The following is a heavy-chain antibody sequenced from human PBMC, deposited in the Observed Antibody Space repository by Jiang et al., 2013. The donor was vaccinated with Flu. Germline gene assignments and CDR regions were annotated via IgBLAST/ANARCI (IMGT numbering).Heavy chain of an antibody. CDR3: AKVVVPGFFDF. D-gene: IGHD2-21*02. CDR2: IHHSGII. Sequence: GPGLVRPSETLSLTCAVSSYPITSDSYWGWLRHPPGKGLEWVATIHHSGIIYYNPSLKSRVTMSVDTSKSQFSLRLSSVTAADTAVYYCAKVVVPGFFDFWGQGTLVTISS. J-gene: IGHJ4*02. CDR1: SYPITSDSY. V-gene: IGHV4-38-2*01.